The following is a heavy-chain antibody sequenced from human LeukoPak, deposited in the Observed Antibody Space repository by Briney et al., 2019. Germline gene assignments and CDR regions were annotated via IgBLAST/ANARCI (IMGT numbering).Heavy chain of an antibody. Sequence: SETLSLTCTVSGGSISSSSYYWGWIRQPPGKRLEWIGSIYYSGSTYYNPSLKSRVTMSVDTSKNQFSLRLTSLTAADTAVYYCATVTDPRYNYFDPWGQGTLVTVSS. J-gene: IGHJ5*02. CDR3: ATVTDPRYNYFDP. CDR2: IYYSGST. CDR1: GGSISSSSYY. D-gene: IGHD2-21*02. V-gene: IGHV4-39*07.